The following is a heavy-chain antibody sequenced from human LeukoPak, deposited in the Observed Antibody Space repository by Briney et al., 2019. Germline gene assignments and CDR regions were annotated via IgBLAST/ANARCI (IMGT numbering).Heavy chain of an antibody. J-gene: IGHJ3*02. Sequence: ASVKVSCKASGYTFTSYGISWVRQAPGQGLEWMGWISGHDGNTNYAQKLQGRVTMTTDTSTSTAYMELRSLRSDDTAVYYCARGGYYDILTGYETVDAFDIWGQGTMVTVSS. CDR1: GYTFTSYG. CDR2: ISGHDGNT. CDR3: ARGGYYDILTGYETVDAFDI. V-gene: IGHV1-18*01. D-gene: IGHD3-9*01.